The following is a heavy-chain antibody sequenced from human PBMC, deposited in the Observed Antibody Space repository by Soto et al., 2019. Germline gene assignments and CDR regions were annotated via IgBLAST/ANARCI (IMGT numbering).Heavy chain of an antibody. CDR2: ISGSGGST. Sequence: GGSLSLSCAASGFTFSSYAMSWVRQAPGKGLEWVSAISGSGGSTYYADTVKGRFTISRDNSKNTLFLQMNSLRAEDTAVYYFANPTPDIVVVPAASLGWFDPWGQGTLVTVSS. V-gene: IGHV3-23*01. J-gene: IGHJ5*02. CDR1: GFTFSSYA. CDR3: ANPTPDIVVVPAASLGWFDP. D-gene: IGHD2-2*01.